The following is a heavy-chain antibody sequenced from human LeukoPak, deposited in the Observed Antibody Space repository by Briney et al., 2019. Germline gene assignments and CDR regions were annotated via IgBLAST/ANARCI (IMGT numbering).Heavy chain of an antibody. V-gene: IGHV4-39*01. CDR3: AAVAVDAFDI. CDR1: GGSISSSSYY. CDR2: MYYSGST. D-gene: IGHD6-19*01. Sequence: SETLSLTCTVSGGSISSSSYYWGWIRQPPGKGLEWIGSMYYSGSTYYNPSVKSRVTISVDTSKNQFSLKLSSVTAADTAVYYCAAVAVDAFDIWGQGTMVTVSS. J-gene: IGHJ3*02.